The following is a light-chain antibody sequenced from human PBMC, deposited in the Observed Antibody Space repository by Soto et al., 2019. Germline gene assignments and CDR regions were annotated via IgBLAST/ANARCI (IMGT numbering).Light chain of an antibody. V-gene: IGLV2-14*01. CDR3: SSHTSSRTAV. J-gene: IGLJ3*02. CDR2: EVS. Sequence: QSALTQPASVSGSPGQSITISCTGSSSDVGGYKYVSWYQQHPGKAPKLMIYEVSNRPSGVSNRFSGSKSGNTASLTISGLQAEDEVDYYCSSHTSSRTAVFGGGTKLTVL. CDR1: SSDVGGYKY.